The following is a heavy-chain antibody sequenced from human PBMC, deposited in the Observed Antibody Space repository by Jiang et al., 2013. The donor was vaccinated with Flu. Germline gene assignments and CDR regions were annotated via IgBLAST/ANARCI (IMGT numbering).Heavy chain of an antibody. J-gene: IGHJ3*02. Sequence: GPGLVKPSQTLSLTCAVSGGSISSGGYSWSWIRQPPGKGLEWIGYIYHSGSTYYNPSLKSRVTISVDRSKNQFSLKLSSVTAADTAVYYRARAEELYCSGGSCYNAFDIWGQGTMVTVSS. D-gene: IGHD2-15*01. CDR2: IYHSGST. CDR3: ARAEELYCSGGSCYNAFDI. CDR1: GGSISSGGYS. V-gene: IGHV4-30-2*01.